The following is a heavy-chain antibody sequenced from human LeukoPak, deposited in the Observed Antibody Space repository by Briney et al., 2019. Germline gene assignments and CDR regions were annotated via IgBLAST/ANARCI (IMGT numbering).Heavy chain of an antibody. CDR3: AKDGPYYYASGSYYPPYYFDY. D-gene: IGHD3-10*01. CDR2: ISGCGGST. CDR1: GFTFSGYG. V-gene: IGHV3-23*01. J-gene: IGHJ4*02. Sequence: GGSLSLSCAAAGFTFSGYGMHWVRQAPGKGLEWVSAISGCGGSTYYADSVKGRFTISRDNSKNTLYLQMNSLRAEDTAVYYCAKDGPYYYASGSYYPPYYFDYWGQGTLVTVSS.